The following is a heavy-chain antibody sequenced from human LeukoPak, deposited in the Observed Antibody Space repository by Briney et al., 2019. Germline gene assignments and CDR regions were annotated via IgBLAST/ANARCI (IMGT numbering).Heavy chain of an antibody. D-gene: IGHD5-24*01. CDR2: ISSSSSTI. CDR1: GFTFSSYS. V-gene: IGHV3-48*01. Sequence: GGSLRLSCAASGFTFSSYSMNWVRQAPGKGLEWVSYISSSSSTIYYADSVKGRFTISRDNAKNSLYLQMNSLRAEDTAVYYCARRHGYSIDDAFDIWGQGTMVTVSS. CDR3: ARRHGYSIDDAFDI. J-gene: IGHJ3*02.